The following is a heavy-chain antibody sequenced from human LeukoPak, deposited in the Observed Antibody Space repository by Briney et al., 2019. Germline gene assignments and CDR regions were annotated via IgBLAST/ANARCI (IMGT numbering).Heavy chain of an antibody. CDR1: EFSVGSNY. Sequence: GGSLRLSCAASEFSVGSNYMTWVRQAPGKGLEWVSAISRSGGTTYYADSVKGRFIISRDNSKNTLYLQVNSLRADDTAVYYCANSGLNRFEYWGQGALVTVSS. J-gene: IGHJ4*02. CDR2: ISRSGGTT. D-gene: IGHD2-15*01. V-gene: IGHV3-23*01. CDR3: ANSGLNRFEY.